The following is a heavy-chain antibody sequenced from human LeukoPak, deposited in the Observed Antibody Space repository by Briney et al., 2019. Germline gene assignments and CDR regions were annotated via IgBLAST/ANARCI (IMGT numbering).Heavy chain of an antibody. CDR1: GGSISSYY. J-gene: IGHJ4*02. Sequence: SETLSLTCTVSGGSISSYYWSWIRQPPGKGLEWIGYIYYSGSTNYNPSLKSRVTMSVDTSKNQFSLKLSPVTAADTAVYYCARDLNGDYFDYWGQGTLVTVSS. V-gene: IGHV4-59*12. CDR2: IYYSGST. D-gene: IGHD4-17*01. CDR3: ARDLNGDYFDY.